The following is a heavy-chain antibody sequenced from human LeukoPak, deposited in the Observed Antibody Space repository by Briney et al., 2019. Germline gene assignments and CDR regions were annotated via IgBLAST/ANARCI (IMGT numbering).Heavy chain of an antibody. D-gene: IGHD2/OR15-2a*01. CDR2: INHSGST. V-gene: IGHV4-34*01. J-gene: IGHJ6*03. CDR3: XRXXXHFXGGLSFYFMDV. Sequence: SETLXXTCAVYGGSFSGYYWSWIRQPPGKGLEWIGEINHSGSTNYNPSLKSRVTISVDTSKNQFSLKLTSVIAADTAVYYCXRXXXHFXGGLSFYFMDVWGIGTTVTISS. CDR1: GGSFSGYY.